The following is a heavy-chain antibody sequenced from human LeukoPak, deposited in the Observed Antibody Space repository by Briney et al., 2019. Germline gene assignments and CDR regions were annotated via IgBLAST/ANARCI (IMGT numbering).Heavy chain of an antibody. Sequence: ASVKVSCKASGYTFTGYYMHWVRQAPGQGLEWMGWINPNSGGTNYAQKFQGWVTMTRDTSISTAYMELSRLRSDDTAVYYCARGGSYIVVVPAAMDYYYYGMDVWGQGTTVTVSS. D-gene: IGHD2-2*01. V-gene: IGHV1-2*04. J-gene: IGHJ6*02. CDR2: INPNSGGT. CDR1: GYTFTGYY. CDR3: ARGGSYIVVVPAAMDYYYYGMDV.